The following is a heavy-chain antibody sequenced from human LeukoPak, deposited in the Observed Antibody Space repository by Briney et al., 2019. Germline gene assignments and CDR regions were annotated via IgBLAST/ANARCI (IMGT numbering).Heavy chain of an antibody. CDR2: ISGGGGST. Sequence: GRSLRLSCAASGFIFSSYVMSWVRQAPGKGLEWVSGISGGGGSTYYADSVEGRFTISRDNSKNTLYLQMNSLRAEDTAGYYCAKTLAYSSSWYWYFDLWGRGTPVTVSS. V-gene: IGHV3-23*01. J-gene: IGHJ2*01. CDR3: AKTLAYSSSWYWYFDL. D-gene: IGHD6-13*01. CDR1: GFIFSSYV.